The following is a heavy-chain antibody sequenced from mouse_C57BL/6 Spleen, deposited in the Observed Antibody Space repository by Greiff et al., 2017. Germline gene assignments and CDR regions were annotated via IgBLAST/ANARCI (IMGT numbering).Heavy chain of an antibody. Sequence: QVQLQQPGAELVMPGASVKLSCKASGYTFTSYWMHWVKQRPGQGLEWIGEIDPSDSYTKYNQNFKGKSTLTVDKSSSTAYMQLSSLTSEDAAVYYCARGGYGSSLDYWGQGTTLTVSS. V-gene: IGHV1-69*01. CDR3: ARGGYGSSLDY. CDR2: IDPSDSYT. J-gene: IGHJ2*01. CDR1: GYTFTSYW. D-gene: IGHD1-1*01.